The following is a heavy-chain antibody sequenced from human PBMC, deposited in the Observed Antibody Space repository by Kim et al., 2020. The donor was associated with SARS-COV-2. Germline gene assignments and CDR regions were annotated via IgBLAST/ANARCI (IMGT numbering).Heavy chain of an antibody. CDR3: ARDSSSNYAFQH. V-gene: IGHV1-3*01. CDR1: GYTFTSYA. J-gene: IGHJ1*01. D-gene: IGHD4-4*01. Sequence: ASVKVSCKASGYTFTSYAMHWVRQAPGQRLEWMGWINAGNGNTKYSQKFQGRVTITRDTSASTAYMELSSLRSEDTAVYYCARDSSSNYAFQHWGQGTLVTVSS. CDR2: INAGNGNT.